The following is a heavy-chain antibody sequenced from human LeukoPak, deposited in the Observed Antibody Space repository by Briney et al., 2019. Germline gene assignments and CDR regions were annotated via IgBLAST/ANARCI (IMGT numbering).Heavy chain of an antibody. J-gene: IGHJ1*01. V-gene: IGHV3-23*01. CDR2: ISGSGGST. Sequence: GGSLRLSCAASGFTFSSYAMSWVRQAPGRGLEWVSAISGSGGSTYYADSVKGRFTISRDNSKNTLYLQMNSLRAEDTAVYYCAKDQSIAARPEYFQHWGQGTLVTVSS. CDR3: AKDQSIAARPEYFQH. D-gene: IGHD6-6*01. CDR1: GFTFSSYA.